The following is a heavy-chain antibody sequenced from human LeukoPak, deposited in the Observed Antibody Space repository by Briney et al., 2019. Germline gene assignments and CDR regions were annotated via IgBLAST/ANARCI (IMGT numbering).Heavy chain of an antibody. J-gene: IGHJ4*02. D-gene: IGHD1-26*01. CDR2: IYSGGST. CDR1: GFTVSSNY. Sequence: PGGSLRLSCAASGFTVSSNYMSWVRQAPGKGLEWVSVIYSGGSTYYADSVKGRFTISRDNSKNTLYLQMNSLRAEDTAVYYCARANSGSYSGFDYWGQGTLVTVSS. CDR3: ARANSGSYSGFDY. V-gene: IGHV3-66*01.